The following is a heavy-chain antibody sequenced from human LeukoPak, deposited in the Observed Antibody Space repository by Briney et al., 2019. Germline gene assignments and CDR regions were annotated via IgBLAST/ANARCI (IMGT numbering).Heavy chain of an antibody. J-gene: IGHJ4*02. V-gene: IGHV4-34*01. D-gene: IGHD5-24*01. Sequence: SETLSLTCAVYGGSFSGYYWSWIRQPPGKGLEWIGEINHSGSTNYNPSLKSRVTISVDTSKNQFSLKLSSVTAADTAVYYCARRTRWLQLGLVYWGQGTPVTVSS. CDR3: ARRTRWLQLGLVY. CDR1: GGSFSGYY. CDR2: INHSGST.